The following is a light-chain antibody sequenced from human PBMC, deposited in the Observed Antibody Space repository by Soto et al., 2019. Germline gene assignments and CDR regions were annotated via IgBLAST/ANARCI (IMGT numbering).Light chain of an antibody. V-gene: IGLV2-14*01. J-gene: IGLJ1*01. CDR1: SSDVGGYNY. Sequence: QSVLTQPASVSGSPGQSITISCTGTSSDVGGYNYVSWYQHHPGKAPKLMIYEVTYRPSGVSNRFSASKSGSTASLTISGLRAEDEADYYCSSYTSSSTLDFGTGTKVTVL. CDR3: SSYTSSSTLD. CDR2: EVT.